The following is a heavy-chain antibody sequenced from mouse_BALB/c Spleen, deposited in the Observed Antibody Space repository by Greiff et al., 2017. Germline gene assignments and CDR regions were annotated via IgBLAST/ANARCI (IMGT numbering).Heavy chain of an antibody. CDR2: INPYNDGT. V-gene: IGHV1-14*01. CDR1: GYTFTSYV. CDR3: ARSYYGSRDYYAMDY. Sequence: EVHLVESGPELVKPGASVKMSCKASGYTFTSYVMHWVKQKPGQGLEWIGYINPYNDGTKYNEKFKGKATLTSDKSSSTAYMELSSLTSEDSAVYYCARSYYGSRDYYAMDYWGQGTSVTVSS. J-gene: IGHJ4*01. D-gene: IGHD1-1*01.